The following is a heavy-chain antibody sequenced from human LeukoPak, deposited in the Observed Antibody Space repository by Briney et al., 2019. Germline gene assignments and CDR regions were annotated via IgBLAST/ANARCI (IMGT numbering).Heavy chain of an antibody. J-gene: IGHJ6*02. CDR3: ARGVATIVGYYYGMDV. V-gene: IGHV4-34*01. Sequence: SETLSLTCAVYGGSFSGYYWSWIRQPPGKGLEWIGEINHSGSTNYNPSLEGRVTISVDTSKNQFSLKLSSVTAADTAVYYCARGVATIVGYYYGMDVWGQGTTVTVTS. D-gene: IGHD5-12*01. CDR2: INHSGST. CDR1: GGSFSGYY.